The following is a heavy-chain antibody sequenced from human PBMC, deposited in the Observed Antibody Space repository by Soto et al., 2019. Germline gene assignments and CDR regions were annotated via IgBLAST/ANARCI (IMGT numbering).Heavy chain of an antibody. V-gene: IGHV4-39*01. CDR1: GCSIVGRKYF. CDR2: IYSSGST. Sequence: TRYLTYTVSGCSIVGRKYFLVCILQSLGTGLEWLDLIYSSGSTYYNPHLKSRITMSLDTSKNQFSLALGSVPAADTAVYYCTRRRFGVWGVNTMDVWGPGKTVTVSS. D-gene: IGHD3-10*01. CDR3: TRRRFGVWGVNTMDV. J-gene: IGHJ6*02.